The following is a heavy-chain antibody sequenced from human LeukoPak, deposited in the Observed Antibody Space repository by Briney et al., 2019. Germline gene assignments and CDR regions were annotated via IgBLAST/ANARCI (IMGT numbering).Heavy chain of an antibody. V-gene: IGHV3-74*01. CDR3: ARGEYCSSTSCYPDYNWFDP. CDR1: GFTFSSYW. J-gene: IGHJ5*02. Sequence: PGGSLRLSCAASGFTFSSYWMHWVRQAPGKGLVWVSRINSDGSSTSYADSVKGRFTISRDNAKNTLYLQMNSLRAEDTAVYYCARGEYCSSTSCYPDYNWFDPWGQGTLVTVSS. D-gene: IGHD2-2*01. CDR2: INSDGSST.